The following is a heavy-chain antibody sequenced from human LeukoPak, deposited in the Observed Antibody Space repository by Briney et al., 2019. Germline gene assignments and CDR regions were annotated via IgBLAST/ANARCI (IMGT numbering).Heavy chain of an antibody. Sequence: SETLSLTCTVSGGSISSSSYYWGWIRQPPGKGLEWMGSIYYSGSTYYNPSLKSRVTISVDTSKNQFSLKLSSVTAADTAVYYCARHAPKEGQWLVVAAVGYFDYWGQGTLVTVSS. J-gene: IGHJ4*02. CDR3: ARHAPKEGQWLVVAAVGYFDY. D-gene: IGHD6-19*01. CDR1: GGSISSSSYY. V-gene: IGHV4-39*01. CDR2: IYYSGST.